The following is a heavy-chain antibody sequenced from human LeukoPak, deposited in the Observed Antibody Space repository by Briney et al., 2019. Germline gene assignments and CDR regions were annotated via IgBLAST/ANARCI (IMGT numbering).Heavy chain of an antibody. J-gene: IGHJ4*02. D-gene: IGHD5-18*01. V-gene: IGHV3-9*01. CDR2: ISWNSGSL. Sequence: GGSLRLSCAASGFTFDDYAMHWVRQAPGKGLEWVSGISWNSGSLGYADSVKGRFTISRDNAKNSLYLQMNSLRAEDTALYYCAKAISYGFDYWGQGTLVTVSS. CDR3: AKAISYGFDY. CDR1: GFTFDDYA.